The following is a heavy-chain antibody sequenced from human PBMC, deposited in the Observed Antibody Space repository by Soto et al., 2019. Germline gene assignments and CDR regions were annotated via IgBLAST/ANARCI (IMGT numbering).Heavy chain of an antibody. CDR1: GGSISSSSYY. D-gene: IGHD3-9*01. CDR3: AAGLPLYDY. Sequence: PSETLSLTCTVSGGSISSSSYYWGWIRQPPGKGLEWIGSIYYSGSTYYNPSLKSRVTISVDTSKNQFSLKLSSVTAADTAVYYCAAGLPLYDYWGQGTLVTVS. CDR2: IYYSGST. J-gene: IGHJ4*02. V-gene: IGHV4-39*01.